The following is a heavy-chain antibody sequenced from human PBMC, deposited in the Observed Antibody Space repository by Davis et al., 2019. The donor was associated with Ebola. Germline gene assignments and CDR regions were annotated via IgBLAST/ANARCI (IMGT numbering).Heavy chain of an antibody. D-gene: IGHD3-10*01. CDR1: RYTLTGYY. V-gene: IGHV1-2*02. CDR3: ARGKDYYGSGIYDY. CDR2: INPNSGGT. J-gene: IGHJ4*02. Sequence: ASVKVPRMASRYTLTGYYMHWVRPAPRQGLEWMGWINPNSGGTNYAQKFQGRVTMTRDTSISTAYMELSSLRSEDTAVYYCARGKDYYGSGIYDYWGQETLVTVSS.